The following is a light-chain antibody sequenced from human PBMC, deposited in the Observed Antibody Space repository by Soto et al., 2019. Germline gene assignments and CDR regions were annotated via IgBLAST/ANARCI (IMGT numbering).Light chain of an antibody. Sequence: ENVLTQSPGTLSLSPGERATLSCRASQSVSSFYLAWYQQKPGQAPRLLIYGASSRATGIPDRFSGSGSGTDFTLTISRLEPEDFAMYDCHQYGSSPPVTFGQGTRLEIK. CDR2: GAS. V-gene: IGKV3-20*01. CDR3: HQYGSSPPVT. J-gene: IGKJ5*01. CDR1: QSVSSFY.